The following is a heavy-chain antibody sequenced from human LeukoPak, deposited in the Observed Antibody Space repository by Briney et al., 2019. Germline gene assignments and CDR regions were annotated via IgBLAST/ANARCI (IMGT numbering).Heavy chain of an antibody. CDR2: ISSSGDTI. Sequence: GGSLRLSCAASEFIFSDYYMSWIRQAPGKGLEWVSYISSSGDTIYYADSVKGRFTISRDNIMNSLYLQMNSLRAEDTAMYYCARYRGYRFRGGLFDYWGQGTRVTVSS. J-gene: IGHJ4*02. CDR3: ARYRGYRFRGGLFDY. CDR1: EFIFSDYY. D-gene: IGHD3-10*01. V-gene: IGHV3-11*01.